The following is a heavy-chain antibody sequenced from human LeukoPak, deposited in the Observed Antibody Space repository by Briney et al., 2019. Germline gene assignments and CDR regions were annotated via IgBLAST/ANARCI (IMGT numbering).Heavy chain of an antibody. CDR2: IYYSGNT. CDR3: ATSDYCTNGVCPGGYYYYYYMDV. Sequence: SETLSLTCTVSGGSIRSYYWSWIRQPPGKGLEWIGYIYYSGNTKYNPSLKSRVTISVDTSKNQFSLKLSSVTAADTAVYYCATSDYCTNGVCPGGYYYYYYMDVWGKGTTVTVSS. J-gene: IGHJ6*03. D-gene: IGHD2-8*01. V-gene: IGHV4-59*08. CDR1: GGSIRSYY.